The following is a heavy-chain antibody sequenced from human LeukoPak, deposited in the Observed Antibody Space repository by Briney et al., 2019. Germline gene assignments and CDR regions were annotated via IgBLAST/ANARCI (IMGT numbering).Heavy chain of an antibody. J-gene: IGHJ4*02. CDR2: IDPSDSDA. D-gene: IGHD2-15*01. Sequence: GESLKISCKGSGYRFNSYWISWVRQMPGKGLEWMGGIDPSDSDANYSPSFQGHVTFSVDKSITTAFLQWSSLKASDTAMYYCARGRGYCSGGSCFLYYFDYWGQGTLVTVSS. CDR1: GYRFNSYW. V-gene: IGHV5-10-1*01. CDR3: ARGRGYCSGGSCFLYYFDY.